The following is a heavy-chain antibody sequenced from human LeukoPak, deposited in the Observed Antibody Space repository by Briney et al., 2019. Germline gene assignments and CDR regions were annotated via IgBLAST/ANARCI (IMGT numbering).Heavy chain of an antibody. Sequence: GGSLRLSCAASGFTCSDYYMSWIRQAPGKGLEWVSYISSSGSTIYYADSVKGRFTISRDNAKNSLYLQMNSLRAEDTAVYYCARDGVSSWYYFDDWGQGTLVTVSS. CDR2: ISSSGSTI. V-gene: IGHV3-11*04. CDR1: GFTCSDYY. CDR3: ARDGVSSWYYFDD. J-gene: IGHJ4*02. D-gene: IGHD6-13*01.